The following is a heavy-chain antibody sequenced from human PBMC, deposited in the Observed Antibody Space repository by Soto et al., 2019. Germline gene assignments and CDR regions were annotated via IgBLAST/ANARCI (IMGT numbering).Heavy chain of an antibody. J-gene: IGHJ4*02. CDR1: GGSFTSNNW. D-gene: IGHD1-7*01. Sequence: QVQLQESGPGLVKPSGTLSLTCAVSGGSFTSNNWWPWVRQPPGQGLEWIGEIYRTGRTNYNPSLKSRVTISLDKSENQFSLKVTSLTAADTAVYYCASRDPGTSVDYWGQGTLVTVSS. CDR2: IYRTGRT. V-gene: IGHV4-4*02. CDR3: ASRDPGTSVDY.